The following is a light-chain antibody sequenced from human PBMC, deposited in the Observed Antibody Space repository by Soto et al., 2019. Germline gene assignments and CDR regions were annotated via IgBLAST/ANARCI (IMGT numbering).Light chain of an antibody. Sequence: EIVMTQSPATLSVSPGERATLSCRASQSVSSNLAWYQQKPGQAPRLLIYGASTRATGIPARFSGSGSGTEFTLSISRLQSDGVAVYQCREYSIWRQGTFGLGAMLELK. CDR2: GAS. CDR3: REYSIWRQGT. V-gene: IGKV3-15*01. J-gene: IGKJ1*01. CDR1: QSVSSN.